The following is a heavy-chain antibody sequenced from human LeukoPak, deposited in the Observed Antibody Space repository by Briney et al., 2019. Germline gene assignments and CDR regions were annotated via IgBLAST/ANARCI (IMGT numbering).Heavy chain of an antibody. CDR1: GGSISSGTYY. CDR3: ARYVVTRGYSFDY. CDR2: IYYSGST. Sequence: PSETLSLTCIVSGGSISSGTYYWGWIRQPPGKGLELIGSIYYSGSTYYNPSLKSRVTVSVDTSKNQFSLRLSSVTAADTAVYFCARYVVTRGYSFDYWGQGTLVTVSS. D-gene: IGHD4-23*01. J-gene: IGHJ4*02. V-gene: IGHV4-39*01.